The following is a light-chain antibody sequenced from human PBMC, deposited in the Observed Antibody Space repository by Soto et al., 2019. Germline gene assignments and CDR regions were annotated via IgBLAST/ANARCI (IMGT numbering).Light chain of an antibody. Sequence: DIQTTQSPSTLSASVGARVTITCRARQSISSWLAWYQQKPGKAPKLLIYDVSTLESGVPSRFSGSGAGTEFILTISSLQTDDVASYFCHQYNAFWTFGEGTRVEIK. CDR1: QSISSW. J-gene: IGKJ1*01. V-gene: IGKV1-5*01. CDR2: DVS. CDR3: HQYNAFWT.